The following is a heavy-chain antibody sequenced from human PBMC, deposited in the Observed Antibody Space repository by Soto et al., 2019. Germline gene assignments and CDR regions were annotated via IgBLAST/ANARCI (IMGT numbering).Heavy chain of an antibody. Sequence: SPFPTCAVSRGSVRSNNWWFWVRQPPGKGLEWIGEIHHRESTNLNPSLKSRVTISVDRSKNEFSLKVKSVTAADTAVYYCGCRVEDISYDYYGMDVWGQGTTVTVSS. D-gene: IGHD2-15*01. CDR1: RGSVRSNNW. CDR3: GCRVEDISYDYYGMDV. V-gene: IGHV4-4*02. J-gene: IGHJ6*02. CDR2: IHHREST.